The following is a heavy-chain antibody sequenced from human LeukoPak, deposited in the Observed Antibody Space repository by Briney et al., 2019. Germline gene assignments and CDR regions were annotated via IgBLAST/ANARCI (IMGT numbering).Heavy chain of an antibody. CDR2: ISAYNGNT. V-gene: IGHV1-18*04. D-gene: IGHD3-22*01. Sequence: ASVKVSCKASGYTFTGYYMHWVRQAPGQGLEWMGWISAYNGNTNYAQKLQGRVTMTTDTSTSTAYMELRSLRSDDTAVYYCASSPFYYDSSGYDYWGQGTLVTVSS. CDR1: GYTFTGYY. J-gene: IGHJ4*02. CDR3: ASSPFYYDSSGYDY.